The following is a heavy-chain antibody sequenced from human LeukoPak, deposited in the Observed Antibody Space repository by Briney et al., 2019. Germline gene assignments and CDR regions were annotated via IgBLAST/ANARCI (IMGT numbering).Heavy chain of an antibody. CDR2: IYHGGTT. V-gene: IGHV4-59*01. D-gene: IGHD6-19*01. Sequence: SETLSLTCAVSGGSITNYYWSWIRQPPGKGLEWIGYIYHGGTTNYNPSLKGRVTISVDMSKNQFSLKLRSVTAADTAVYYCAREGYASGWNDYWGRGILVTVSS. CDR3: AREGYASGWNDY. J-gene: IGHJ4*02. CDR1: GGSITNYY.